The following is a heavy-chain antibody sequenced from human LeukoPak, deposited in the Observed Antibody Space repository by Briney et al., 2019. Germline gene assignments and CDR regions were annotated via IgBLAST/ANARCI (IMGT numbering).Heavy chain of an antibody. CDR2: ISDIGSI. Sequence: PSETLSLTCTVSGGSISSYYWSWIRQPPGKGLEWIAYISDIGSINYNPSLKSRVTISVDTSKNQFSLKLSSVTAADTAVYYCARGRRGIAARPSYYYGMDVWGQGTTVTVSS. J-gene: IGHJ6*02. V-gene: IGHV4-59*12. CDR3: ARGRRGIAARPSYYYGMDV. D-gene: IGHD6-6*01. CDR1: GGSISSYY.